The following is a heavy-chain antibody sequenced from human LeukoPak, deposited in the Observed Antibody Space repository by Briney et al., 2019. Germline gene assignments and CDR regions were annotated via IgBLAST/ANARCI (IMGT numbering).Heavy chain of an antibody. Sequence: SETLSLTCAVYGGSFSGYYWSWIRQPPGKGLEWIGEINHSGSTNYNPSLKSRVTISVDTSKNQFSLKPSSVTAADTAVYYCARIPYSKYYGMDVWGQGTTVTVSS. V-gene: IGHV4-34*01. J-gene: IGHJ6*02. CDR1: GGSFSGYY. CDR3: ARIPYSKYYGMDV. D-gene: IGHD4-11*01. CDR2: INHSGST.